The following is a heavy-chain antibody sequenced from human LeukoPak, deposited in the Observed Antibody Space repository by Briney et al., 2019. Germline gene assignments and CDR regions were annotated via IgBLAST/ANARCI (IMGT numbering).Heavy chain of an antibody. D-gene: IGHD6-19*01. CDR3: AKDVVAVAGRDAFDI. CDR1: GFTFSSYG. V-gene: IGHV3-23*01. CDR2: ISGSGGTT. J-gene: IGHJ3*02. Sequence: PGGSLRLSCAASGFTFSSYGMGWVRQAPGKGLEWVSAISGSGGTTYYADSVKGRFTISRDNSKNTLYLQMNSLRAEDTAVYYCAKDVVAVAGRDAFDIWGQGTMVTVSS.